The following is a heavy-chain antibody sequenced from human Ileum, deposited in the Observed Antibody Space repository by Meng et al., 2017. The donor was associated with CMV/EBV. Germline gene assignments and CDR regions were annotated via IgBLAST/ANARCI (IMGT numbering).Heavy chain of an antibody. Sequence: SGFTSESHDMSWVRLAPGKGLEWVSSIRGSSDRTWYADFVRGRFTISRDNSKNMLFLHMNSLRAEDTTVYYCAKDLGIGVAADWFDPRGQGILVTVSS. J-gene: IGHJ5*02. V-gene: IGHV3-23*01. CDR2: IRGSSDRT. CDR3: AKDLGIGVAADWFDP. D-gene: IGHD6-19*01. CDR1: GFTSESHD.